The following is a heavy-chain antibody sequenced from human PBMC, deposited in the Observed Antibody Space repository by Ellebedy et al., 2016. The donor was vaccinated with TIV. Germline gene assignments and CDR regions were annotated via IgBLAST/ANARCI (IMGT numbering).Heavy chain of an antibody. J-gene: IGHJ4*02. V-gene: IGHV5-51*01. CDR3: ARLSDGDHSSSDY. CDR1: GYSFTSYW. CDR2: IYPGDSDT. Sequence: GGSLRLSXKGSGYSFTSYWIGWVRQMPGKGLEWMGIIYPGDSDTRYSPSFQGQVTISADKSISTAYLQWSSLKASDTAMYYCARLSDGDHSSSDYWGQGTLVTVSS. D-gene: IGHD6-6*01.